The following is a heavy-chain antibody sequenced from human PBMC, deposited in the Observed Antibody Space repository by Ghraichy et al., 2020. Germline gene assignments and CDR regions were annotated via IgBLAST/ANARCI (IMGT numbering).Heavy chain of an antibody. CDR3: ARGLNLGYCTTSTCPFWFFDL. Sequence: GSLSLTCTVSDSVVTSPHYWSWIRQSPGKGLEWIGFVHHGGSSHSNPSLGSRVTMSVDTSKNQFSLKLTSVTAADTAMYYCARGLNLGYCTTSTCPFWFFDLWGRATLVTVSS. D-gene: IGHD2-8*01. J-gene: IGHJ2*01. CDR2: VHHGGSS. V-gene: IGHV4-61*01. CDR1: DSVVTSPHY.